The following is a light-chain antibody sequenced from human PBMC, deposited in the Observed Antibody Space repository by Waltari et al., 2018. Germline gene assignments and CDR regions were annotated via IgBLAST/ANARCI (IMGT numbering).Light chain of an antibody. V-gene: IGKV3-20*01. Sequence: ELGLTQSSGSLSGSEGERATLSCRASQSVGRTLAWYQQRPGQAPRLLIYDASSRAADIPDRFAGSGSGTDFSLTINTLEPEDFAVYYCQHYLRLPVSFGQGTKVEIK. CDR1: QSVGRT. CDR3: QHYLRLPVS. J-gene: IGKJ1*01. CDR2: DAS.